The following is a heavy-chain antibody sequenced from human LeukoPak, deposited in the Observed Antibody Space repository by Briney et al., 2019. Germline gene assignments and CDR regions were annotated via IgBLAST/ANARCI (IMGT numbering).Heavy chain of an antibody. CDR3: ARNRQLDY. Sequence: GGSLRLSCAASGFTFSSYAMNWVRQAPGKGLEWVASISYDGSNKYCADSVKGRFTISRDNSKNTLYLEMNSLRAEDTAVYYCARNRQLDYWGQGTLVTVSS. V-gene: IGHV3-30*04. D-gene: IGHD6-13*01. CDR1: GFTFSSYA. J-gene: IGHJ4*02. CDR2: ISYDGSNK.